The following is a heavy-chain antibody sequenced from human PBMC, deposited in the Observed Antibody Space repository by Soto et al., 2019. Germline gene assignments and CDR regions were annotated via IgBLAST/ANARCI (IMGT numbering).Heavy chain of an antibody. CDR3: ARDITGTTDTHGDY. J-gene: IGHJ4*02. CDR2: INHSGST. Sequence: SETLSLTCAVYGGSFSGYYWSWIRQPPGKGLEWIGEINHSGSTNYNPSLKSRVTISVDTSKNQFSLKLSSVTAADTAVYYCARDITGTTDTHGDYWGQGTLVTVSS. CDR1: GGSFSGYY. V-gene: IGHV4-34*01. D-gene: IGHD1-7*01.